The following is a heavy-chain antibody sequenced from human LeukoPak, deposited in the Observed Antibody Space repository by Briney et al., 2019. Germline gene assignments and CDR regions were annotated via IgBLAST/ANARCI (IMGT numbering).Heavy chain of an antibody. V-gene: IGHV4-34*01. J-gene: IGHJ4*02. CDR1: GGSFSGYY. CDR3: ARSFPYYDSSGYYYVGWRFDY. CDR2: INHSGST. Sequence: SETPSLTCAVYGGSFSGYYWSWIRQPPGKGLEWIGEINHSGSTNYNPSLKSRVTISVDTSKNQFSLKLSSVTAADTAVYYCARSFPYYDSSGYYYVGWRFDYWGQGTLVTVSS. D-gene: IGHD3-22*01.